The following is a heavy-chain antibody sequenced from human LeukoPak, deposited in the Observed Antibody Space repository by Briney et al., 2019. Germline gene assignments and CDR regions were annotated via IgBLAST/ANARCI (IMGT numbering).Heavy chain of an antibody. CDR3: ARGHRVIVAAPPRRPFDY. D-gene: IGHD3-16*02. CDR2: INHSGST. CDR1: GGSFSGYY. V-gene: IGHV4-34*01. Sequence: KPSETLSLTCAVYGGSFSGYYWSWIRQPPGKGLEWIGEINHSGSTNYNPSLKSRVTISADTSKNQFSLKLSSVTAADTAVYYCARGHRVIVAAPPRRPFDYWGQGTLVTVSS. J-gene: IGHJ4*02.